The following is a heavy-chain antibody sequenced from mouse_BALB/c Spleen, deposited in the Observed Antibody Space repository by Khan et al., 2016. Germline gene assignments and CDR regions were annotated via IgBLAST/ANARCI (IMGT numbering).Heavy chain of an antibody. CDR1: GFSVTGFP. D-gene: IGHD2-4*01. CDR2: IRGDGST. J-gene: IGHJ3*01. CDR3: ASYCDDDEVFDY. Sequence: QVQLKESGPGLVAPSQSLSITCTVSGFSVTGFPVNWVRQPPGKGLEWLGEIRGDGSTDYDSALKSRLSISKDDSTSQVFLKMNWQQVNDTARYYCASYCDDDEVFDYWGQGTLVTVSA. V-gene: IGHV2-6-7*01.